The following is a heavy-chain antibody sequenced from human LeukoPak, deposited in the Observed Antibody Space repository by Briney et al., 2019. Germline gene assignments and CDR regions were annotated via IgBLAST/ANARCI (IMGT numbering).Heavy chain of an antibody. CDR3: AYRPQGWGDWFDP. D-gene: IGHD1-26*01. Sequence: SETLSLTCTVSGGSISSSSYYWGWIRQPPGKGLEWIGSIYYSGSTYYNPSLKSRVTISVDTSKNQFSLKLSSVTAADTAVYYCAYRPQGWGDWFDPWGQGTLVTVSS. J-gene: IGHJ5*02. CDR1: GGSISSSSYY. V-gene: IGHV4-39*07. CDR2: IYYSGST.